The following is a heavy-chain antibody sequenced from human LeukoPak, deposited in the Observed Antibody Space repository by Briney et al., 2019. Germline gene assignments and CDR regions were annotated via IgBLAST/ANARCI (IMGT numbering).Heavy chain of an antibody. CDR1: GFTFSSYE. D-gene: IGHD4-17*01. Sequence: PGGSLRLSCAASGFTFSSYEMNWVRQAPGKGLERVSYISSSGSTIYYADSVKGRFTISRDNAKNSLYLQMNSLRAEDTAVYYCAREKMTTVTTFDYWGQGTLVTVSS. J-gene: IGHJ4*02. V-gene: IGHV3-48*03. CDR2: ISSSGSTI. CDR3: AREKMTTVTTFDY.